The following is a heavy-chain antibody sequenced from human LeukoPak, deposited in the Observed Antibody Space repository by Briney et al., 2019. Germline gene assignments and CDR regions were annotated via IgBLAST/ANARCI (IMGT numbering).Heavy chain of an antibody. V-gene: IGHV3-48*02. Sequence: GGSLRLSCAASGFTFSSYSMNWVRQAPGKGLEWVSYFSSSSSTIYYADSVKGRFTISRDNAKNSLYLQMNSLRDEDTAVYYCARVGPLWFGELFTPLPYYYYYGMDVWGQGTTVTVSS. CDR1: GFTFSSYS. CDR2: FSSSSSTI. J-gene: IGHJ6*02. CDR3: ARVGPLWFGELFTPLPYYYYYGMDV. D-gene: IGHD3-10*01.